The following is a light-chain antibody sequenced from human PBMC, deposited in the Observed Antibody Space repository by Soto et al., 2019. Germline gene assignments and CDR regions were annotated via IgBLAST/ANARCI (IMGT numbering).Light chain of an antibody. Sequence: EIVLTQSPATLSLSPGEIATLSCRASQSVSSYLAWYQQKPGQAPRLLIDHASNRAPCTPATFSGSGSGTDFTLTISSLEPEDFAVYYCQQRSNWPLTFGGGTKVEIK. CDR3: QQRSNWPLT. V-gene: IGKV3-11*01. CDR2: HAS. CDR1: QSVSSY. J-gene: IGKJ4*01.